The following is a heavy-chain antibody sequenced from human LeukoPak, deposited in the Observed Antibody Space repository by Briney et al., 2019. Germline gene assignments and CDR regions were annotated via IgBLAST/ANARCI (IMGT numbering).Heavy chain of an antibody. CDR3: TTIKRGNIFGYFDF. V-gene: IGHV4-59*11. CDR1: GGSMTTHH. D-gene: IGHD5-18*01. CDR2: VFDSGRT. Sequence: SETLSLTCTVSGGSMTTHHWNWIRQTPGKGLEWIGYVFDSGRTKENPSLKSRVTLSADTSKNQLSLRLSSATAADTAVYYCTTIKRGNIFGYFDFWGQGILVTVSS. J-gene: IGHJ4*02.